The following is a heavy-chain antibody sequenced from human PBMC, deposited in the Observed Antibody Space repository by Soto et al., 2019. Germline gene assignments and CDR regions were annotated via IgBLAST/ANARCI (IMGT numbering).Heavy chain of an antibody. CDR1: GFTFNAYA. CDR3: AMVASDYINSVDH. Sequence: DVQLLESGGGLVQPGGSLRLSCAASGFTFNAYAMTWVRQAPGKGLEWVSAIGGSGGNRYYAGSVRGRFTISRDNSKDTVDLQMNSLRVEDTAVYYCAMVASDYINSVDHWGQGILVSVSS. D-gene: IGHD4-4*01. J-gene: IGHJ4*02. V-gene: IGHV3-23*01. CDR2: IGGSGGNR.